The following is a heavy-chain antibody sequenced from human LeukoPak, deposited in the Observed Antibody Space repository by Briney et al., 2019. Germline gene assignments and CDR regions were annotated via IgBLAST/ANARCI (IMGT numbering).Heavy chain of an antibody. D-gene: IGHD4-23*01. CDR3: ARAPFYGTNSRGAFDI. V-gene: IGHV4-59*01. CDR2: IHYSGNP. Sequence: TSETLSLTCIVSSGSISNYYWSWIRQPPGKGLEWIGYIHYSGNPYYNPSLKSRLTISLDTSKNQFSLELSSVTAADTAVYYCARAPFYGTNSRGAFDIWGQGTMVAVSS. J-gene: IGHJ3*02. CDR1: SGSISNYY.